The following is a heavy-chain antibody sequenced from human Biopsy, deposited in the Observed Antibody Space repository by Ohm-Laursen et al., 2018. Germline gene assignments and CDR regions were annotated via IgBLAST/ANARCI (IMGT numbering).Heavy chain of an antibody. CDR1: GGSISSYY. CDR3: ARHAPSYSGSYWRYFDL. V-gene: IGHV4-59*08. CDR2: IYYSGNT. D-gene: IGHD1-26*01. Sequence: SDTLSLTCTVSGGSISSYYWSWIRQPPGKGLEWIGIIYYSGNTKYNPSLKSRVTISVDTSRNQFSLKLTSVTAADTAVYYCARHAPSYSGSYWRYFDLWGRGTLVTVSS. J-gene: IGHJ2*01.